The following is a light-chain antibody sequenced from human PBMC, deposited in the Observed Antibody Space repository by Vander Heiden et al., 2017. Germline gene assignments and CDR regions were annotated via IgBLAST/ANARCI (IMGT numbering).Light chain of an antibody. CDR2: AAS. CDR1: QDIGTY. CDR3: QEFNGDCVT. V-gene: IGKV1-9*01. Sequence: DIQLTQSPSFLSASVGDRVTISCRARQDIGTYLAWYQLPPGKAPKPLIHAASKIRAGVPSRFSGSGSEPELTLISSGLQPEDVATYYCQEFNGDCVTFGGGTRVEIK. J-gene: IGKJ4*01.